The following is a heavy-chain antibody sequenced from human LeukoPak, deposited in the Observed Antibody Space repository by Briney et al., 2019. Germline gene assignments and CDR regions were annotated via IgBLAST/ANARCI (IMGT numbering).Heavy chain of an antibody. D-gene: IGHD6-13*01. Sequence: SQTLSLTCIVSGGSISSGSYYWSWIRQPAGKGLEWIGRIYTSGSTNYNPSLKSRVTISVDTSKNQFSLKLSSVTAADTAVYYCASSSSWYSPSDYWGPGTLVTVSS. J-gene: IGHJ4*02. CDR2: IYTSGST. V-gene: IGHV4-61*02. CDR1: GGSISSGSYY. CDR3: ASSSSWYSPSDY.